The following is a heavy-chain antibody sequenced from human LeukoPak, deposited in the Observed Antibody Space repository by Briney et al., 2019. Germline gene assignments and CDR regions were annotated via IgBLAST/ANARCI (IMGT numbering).Heavy chain of an antibody. Sequence: ASVKVSCKASGYTFTSYGISWVRQAPGQGLEWMGWISAYNGNTNYAQKLQGRVTMTTDTSTSTAYMELRSLRSDDTAVYYCARDVFTDSSGWYGFRSSYYYYGMDVWGQGTTATVSS. V-gene: IGHV1-18*01. D-gene: IGHD6-19*01. CDR2: ISAYNGNT. CDR3: ARDVFTDSSGWYGFRSSYYYYGMDV. J-gene: IGHJ6*02. CDR1: GYTFTSYG.